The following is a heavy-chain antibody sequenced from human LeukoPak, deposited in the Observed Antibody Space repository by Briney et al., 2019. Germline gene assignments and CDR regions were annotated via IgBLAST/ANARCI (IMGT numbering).Heavy chain of an antibody. CDR1: GFILSSYA. CDR2: TQHDGDDK. J-gene: IGHJ4*02. D-gene: IGHD7-27*01. V-gene: IGHV3-30*02. CDR3: AKVLPGPFHY. Sequence: GGSLRLSCAASGFILSSYAMHWVHQAPGKGLEWVAFTQHDGDDKYYADSVKGRFTISRDNSKNTLYLQMNSLRAEDTAVYYCAKVLPGPFHYWGQGTLVTVSS.